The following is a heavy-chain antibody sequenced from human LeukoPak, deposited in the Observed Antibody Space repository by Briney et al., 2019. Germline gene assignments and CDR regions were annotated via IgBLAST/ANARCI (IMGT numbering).Heavy chain of an antibody. CDR2: IIPIFGTA. CDR1: GGTFSSYA. J-gene: IGHJ1*01. D-gene: IGHD3-22*01. Sequence: SVKVSCKASGGTFSSYAISWVRQAPGQGLEWMGGIIPIFGTANYAQKFQGRVTITADESTSTAYMELSSLRSEDTAVYYCARARLRNYYDSSGYYNARTPEYFQHWGQGTLVTVSS. CDR3: ARARLRNYYDSSGYYNARTPEYFQH. V-gene: IGHV1-69*01.